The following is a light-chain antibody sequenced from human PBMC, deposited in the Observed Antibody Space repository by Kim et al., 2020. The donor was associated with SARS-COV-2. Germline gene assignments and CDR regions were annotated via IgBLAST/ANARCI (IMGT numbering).Light chain of an antibody. J-gene: IGLJ2*01. CDR2: GNS. Sequence: RVTTSAAGSVSNVGADYAVHRYQHLPGTAPKLLLFGNSNRPSGVPYRFSASKSGTSASLAIIGLQAEDEGDYHCQSYDKTLSGWIFGGGTQLTVL. CDR1: VSNVGADYA. CDR3: QSYDKTLSGWI. V-gene: IGLV1-40*01.